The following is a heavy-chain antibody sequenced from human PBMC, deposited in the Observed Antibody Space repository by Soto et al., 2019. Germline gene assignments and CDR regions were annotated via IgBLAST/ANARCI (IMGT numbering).Heavy chain of an antibody. CDR3: ARGLSGNYLYYFDS. J-gene: IGHJ4*02. Sequence: VASVKVSCKASRYSFTTYGVHWARQAPGQRLEWMGWINDGDGYTKYSQKFQGRVTITRDTSASTAYMYLSSLRSEDTALYYCARGLSGNYLYYFDSWGQGTLVTVSS. V-gene: IGHV1-3*01. CDR2: INDGDGYT. D-gene: IGHD1-26*01. CDR1: RYSFTTYG.